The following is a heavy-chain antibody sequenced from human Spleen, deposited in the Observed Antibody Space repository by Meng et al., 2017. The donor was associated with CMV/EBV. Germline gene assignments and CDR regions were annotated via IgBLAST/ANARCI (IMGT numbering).Heavy chain of an antibody. J-gene: IGHJ3*02. V-gene: IGHV3-21*01. CDR2: ISSSSNYI. Sequence: GGSLRLSCAASGFTFRTYTMNWVRQVPGKGLEWVSCISSSSNYIYYIDSVKGRFTISRDNAKNSLYLQMNSLRAEDTAVYYCAREDGYTKRGAFDIWGQGTMVTVSS. CDR1: GFTFRTYT. CDR3: AREDGYTKRGAFDI. D-gene: IGHD5-24*01.